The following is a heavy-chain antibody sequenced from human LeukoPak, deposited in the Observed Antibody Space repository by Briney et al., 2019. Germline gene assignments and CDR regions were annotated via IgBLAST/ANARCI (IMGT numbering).Heavy chain of an antibody. J-gene: IGHJ3*02. Sequence: GESLKISCKGSGYSVTSYWIGWVRQMPGKGLEWMGIIHPGDSDTRYSPSFQGQVTISADKSFSTAYLQWSSLKASDTAMYYCARTRGYDAFDIWGQGTMVTVSS. CDR2: IHPGDSDT. V-gene: IGHV5-51*01. CDR3: ARTRGYDAFDI. CDR1: GYSVTSYW. D-gene: IGHD3-10*01.